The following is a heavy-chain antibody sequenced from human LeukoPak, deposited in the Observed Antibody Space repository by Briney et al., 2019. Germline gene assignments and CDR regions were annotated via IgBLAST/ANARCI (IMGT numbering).Heavy chain of an antibody. J-gene: IGHJ6*02. Sequence: GGSLRLSCAASGFTFSSYWMHWVRQAPGKGLVWVSRINSDGSSTSYADSVKGRFTISRDNAKNTLYPQMNSLRAEDTAVYYCARGSYYYGSGSYRPYYYYYGMDVWGQGTTVTVS. V-gene: IGHV3-74*01. CDR1: GFTFSSYW. CDR3: ARGSYYYGSGSYRPYYYYYGMDV. CDR2: INSDGSST. D-gene: IGHD3-10*01.